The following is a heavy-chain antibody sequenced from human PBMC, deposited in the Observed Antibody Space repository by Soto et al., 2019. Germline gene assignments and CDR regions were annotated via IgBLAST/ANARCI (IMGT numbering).Heavy chain of an antibody. V-gene: IGHV4-34*01. CDR2: INHSGST. Sequence: PSETLSLTCAVYGGSFSGYYWSWIRQPPGKGLEWIGEINHSGSTNYNPSLKSRVTISVDTSKNQFSLKLSSVTAADTAVYYCARVPTVTTESFDYWGQGTLVTVSS. J-gene: IGHJ4*02. CDR1: GGSFSGYY. CDR3: ARVPTVTTESFDY. D-gene: IGHD4-4*01.